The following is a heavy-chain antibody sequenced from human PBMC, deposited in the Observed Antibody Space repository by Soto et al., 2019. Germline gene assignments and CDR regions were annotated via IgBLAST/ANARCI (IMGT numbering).Heavy chain of an antibody. CDR1: GFTFNTYD. CDR2: ITTSSAYI. J-gene: IGHJ5*02. V-gene: IGHV3-21*01. CDR3: GTSGTAHLLRHSGFDT. Sequence: EVQLVASGGGLVKPGGSLRLSCAASGFTFNTYDIHWVRQAPGKGLEWVSSITTSSAYIYYADSLKGRITISSDNAKNSLVLQMNSLTADDTAVYYCGTSGTAHLLRHSGFDTWGQATLATVSS. D-gene: IGHD5-12*01.